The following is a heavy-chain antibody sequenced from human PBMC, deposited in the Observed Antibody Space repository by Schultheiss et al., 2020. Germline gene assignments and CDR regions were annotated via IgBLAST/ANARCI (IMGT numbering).Heavy chain of an antibody. D-gene: IGHD4-23*01. Sequence: SETLSLTCTVSGGSISSGSYYWCWIRQPAGKGLEWIGRIYTSGSTNYNPSLKSRVTISVDTSKNQFSLKLSSVTAADTAVYYCAREAVVIDYWGQGTLVTVSS. CDR2: IYTSGST. CDR1: GGSISSGSYY. J-gene: IGHJ4*02. CDR3: AREAVVIDY. V-gene: IGHV4-61*02.